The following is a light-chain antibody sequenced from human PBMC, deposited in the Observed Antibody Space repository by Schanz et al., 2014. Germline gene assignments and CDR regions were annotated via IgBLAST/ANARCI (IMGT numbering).Light chain of an antibody. CDR2: DVS. Sequence: EIVLTQSPGTLSLSPGERATLSCRASQSVSSSYLAWYQQKPGQAPRLLIYDVSNRATGIPARFSGSGSRTDFTLTISRLEPDDFAVYYCQHYVGSPPLTFGGGTRVEIK. CDR3: QHYVGSPPLT. V-gene: IGKV3-20*01. CDR1: QSVSSSY. J-gene: IGKJ4*01.